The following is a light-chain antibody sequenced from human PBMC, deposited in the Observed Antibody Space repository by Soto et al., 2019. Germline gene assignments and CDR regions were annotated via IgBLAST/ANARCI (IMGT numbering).Light chain of an antibody. Sequence: DIHITHSPSSLSTSVGDRVNITCRASQSISSYLNWYQQKPGKAPKVLIYAASRLESGVPSRFSGSGSGTDFTLTISSLQPEDYATYYCQQSYSTPPRYTFGQGTKVDIK. J-gene: IGKJ2*01. CDR1: QSISSY. CDR2: AAS. CDR3: QQSYSTPPRYT. V-gene: IGKV1-39*01.